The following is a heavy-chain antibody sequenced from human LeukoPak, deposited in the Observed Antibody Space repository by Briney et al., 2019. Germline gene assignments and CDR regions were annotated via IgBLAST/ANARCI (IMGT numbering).Heavy chain of an antibody. CDR1: GYTFRNYG. V-gene: IGHV1-18*01. D-gene: IGHD3-10*01. CDR3: AREPDITLVRGVITEAFDI. J-gene: IGHJ3*02. Sequence: GASVKVSCKASGYTFRNYGVSWVRQAPGQGLEWMGWINTYYGNTKHPQNLQGGVTMTADTSTSTAYMELRSLRSDDTAVYYCAREPDITLVRGVITEAFDIWGPGTMVTVAS. CDR2: INTYYGNT.